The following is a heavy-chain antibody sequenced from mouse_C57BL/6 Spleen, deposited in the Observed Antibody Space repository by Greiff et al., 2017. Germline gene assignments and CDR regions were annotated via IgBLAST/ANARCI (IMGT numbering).Heavy chain of an antibody. CDR3: ARETPPQSDY. CDR2: IDPSDKYT. Sequence: QVQLQQPGAELVKPGASVKLSCKASGYTFTSYWMQWVKQRPGQGLEWIGEIDPSDKYTNYNQKFKGKATLTVDTSSSTAYMQLSSLTSEDSAVYYCARETPPQSDYWGQGATLTVSS. J-gene: IGHJ2*01. CDR1: GYTFTSYW. V-gene: IGHV1-50*01.